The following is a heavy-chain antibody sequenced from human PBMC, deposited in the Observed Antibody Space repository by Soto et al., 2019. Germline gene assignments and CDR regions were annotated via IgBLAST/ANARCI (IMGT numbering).Heavy chain of an antibody. CDR2: ISAYNGNT. Sequence: QVQLVQSGAEVKKPGASVKVSCKASGYTFTSYGISWVRQAPGQGLEWMGWISAYNGNTNYAQKLRGRVTMNTDTSTSTAYMELRSLRSDDTAVYYCARDQYYDILTGYYGSHAFDIWGQGTMVTVSS. CDR1: GYTFTSYG. CDR3: ARDQYYDILTGYYGSHAFDI. J-gene: IGHJ3*02. D-gene: IGHD3-9*01. V-gene: IGHV1-18*01.